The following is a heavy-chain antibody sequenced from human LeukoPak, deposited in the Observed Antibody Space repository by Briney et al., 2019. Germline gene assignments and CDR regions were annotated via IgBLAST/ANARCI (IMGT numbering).Heavy chain of an antibody. CDR1: GFTFTSSA. CDR3: AVILGYCSGGSCLATDYFDY. Sequence: ASVKVSCKASGFTFTSSAVQWVRQARGQRLEWIRWIVVGSGNTNYAQKFQERVTITRDMSTSTAYMELSSLRSEDTAVYYCAVILGYCSGGSCLATDYFDYWGQGTLVTVSS. CDR2: IVVGSGNT. V-gene: IGHV1-58*01. J-gene: IGHJ4*02. D-gene: IGHD2-15*01.